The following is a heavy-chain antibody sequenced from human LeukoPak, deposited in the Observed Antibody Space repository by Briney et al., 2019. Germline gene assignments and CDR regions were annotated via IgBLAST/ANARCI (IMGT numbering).Heavy chain of an antibody. CDR3: ATARGSH. Sequence: GSLRLSCEVSGFTVSSDFMSWVRQAPGKGLEGVSLISSEGFTYYADSVKGRFTISRDNSKNTLYLQMNSLRSEDTALYYCATARGSHWGQGTLVTASS. CDR1: GFTVSSDF. V-gene: IGHV3-66*02. CDR2: ISSEGFT. J-gene: IGHJ4*02. D-gene: IGHD3-16*01.